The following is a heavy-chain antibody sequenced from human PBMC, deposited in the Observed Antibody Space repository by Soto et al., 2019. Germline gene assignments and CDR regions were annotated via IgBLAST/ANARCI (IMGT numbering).Heavy chain of an antibody. V-gene: IGHV4-34*01. CDR1: GGSFSGYY. CDR2: INHSGST. CDR3: ATGITMVRGAPHYWFDP. Sequence: PSETLSLTCAVYGGSFSGYYWSWIRRPPGKGLEWIGEINHSGSTNYNPSLKSRVTISVDTSKNQFSLKLSSVTAADTAVYYCATGITMVRGAPHYWFDPWGQGTLVTVS. J-gene: IGHJ5*02. D-gene: IGHD3-10*01.